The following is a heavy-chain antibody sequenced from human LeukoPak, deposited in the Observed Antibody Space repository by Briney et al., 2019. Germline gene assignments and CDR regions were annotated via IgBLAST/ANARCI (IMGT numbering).Heavy chain of an antibody. CDR2: IYTSGIT. V-gene: IGHV4-61*02. CDR3: ARVGDYALKD. J-gene: IGHJ4*02. CDR1: GGSISSGGYY. D-gene: IGHD3-16*01. Sequence: SSETLSLTCTVSGGSISSGGYYWSWIRQPAGKGLEWIGRIYTSGITNYNPSLKSRVTMSVDTSKNQCTLKLSSVTAADTAVYYCARVGDYALKDWGQGTLVTVSS.